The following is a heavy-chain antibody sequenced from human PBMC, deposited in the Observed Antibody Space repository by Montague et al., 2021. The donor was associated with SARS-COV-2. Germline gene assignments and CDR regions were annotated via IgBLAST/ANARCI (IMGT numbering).Heavy chain of an antibody. J-gene: IGHJ4*02. CDR3: ARSYVLRFLEWLPYFDY. CDR2: ISSSSTI. Sequence: SLRLSCAASGFTFSSYEMNWVRQAPGKGLEWVSYISSSSTIYYADSVKGRFTISSDNAKNSLYLQMNSLRAEDTAVYYCARSYVLRFLEWLPYFDYWGQGTLVTVSS. V-gene: IGHV3-48*03. D-gene: IGHD3-3*01. CDR1: GFTFSSYE.